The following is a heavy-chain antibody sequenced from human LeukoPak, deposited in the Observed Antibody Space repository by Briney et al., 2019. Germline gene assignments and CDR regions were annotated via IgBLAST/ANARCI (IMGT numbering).Heavy chain of an antibody. V-gene: IGHV3-21*01. J-gene: IGHJ6*02. Sequence: PGGSLRLSCAASGFTFSSYSMNWVRQAPGKGLEWVSSISSSSSYIYYADSVKGRFTISRDNAKNSLYLQMNSLRAEDTAVYYCARDRTPPDGMDVWGQGTTVTVSS. CDR2: ISSSSSYI. CDR1: GFTFSSYS. D-gene: IGHD2-2*01. CDR3: ARDRTPPDGMDV.